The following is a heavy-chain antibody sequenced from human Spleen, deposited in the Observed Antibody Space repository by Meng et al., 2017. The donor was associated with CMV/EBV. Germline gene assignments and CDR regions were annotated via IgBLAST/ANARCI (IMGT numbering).Heavy chain of an antibody. D-gene: IGHD2-2*01. V-gene: IGHV3-7*01. Sequence: GGSLRLSCIASGFTFSSYWMSWVRQAPGKGLEWVANIKEDGTEKYYVGSVKGRFTISRDNAKNSLYLQMNSLRAEDTAVYYCARDPRVKSYVVVPAASDYWGQGTMVTVSS. CDR2: IKEDGTEK. J-gene: IGHJ4*02. CDR3: ARDPRVKSYVVVPAASDY. CDR1: GFTFSSYW.